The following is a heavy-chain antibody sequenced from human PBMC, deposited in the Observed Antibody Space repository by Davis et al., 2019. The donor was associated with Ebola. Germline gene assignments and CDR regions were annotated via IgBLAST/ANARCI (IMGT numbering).Heavy chain of an antibody. J-gene: IGHJ6*04. Sequence: AASVKVSCKASGYTFITYYIHWVRQAPGQGLEWMGLINPSAGDPRYAPRFRGRVTMTRDTSTSTVYMELNSLGYDDTAVYFCARAGYGSDLPDTYFYYYGMDVWGKGTTVAVSS. CDR2: INPSAGDP. CDR3: ARAGYGSDLPDTYFYYYGMDV. D-gene: IGHD1-26*01. V-gene: IGHV1-46*01. CDR1: GYTFITYY.